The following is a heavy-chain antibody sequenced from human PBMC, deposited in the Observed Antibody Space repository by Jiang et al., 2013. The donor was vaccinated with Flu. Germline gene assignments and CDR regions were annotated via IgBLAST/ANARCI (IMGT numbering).Heavy chain of an antibody. J-gene: IGHJ2*01. CDR3: ATNLVVVPAARNYWYFDL. V-gene: IGHV5-51*03. Sequence: GAEVKKPGESLKISCKGSGYSFTSYWIGWVRQMPGKGLEWMGIIYPGDSDTRYSPSFQGQVTISADKSISTAYLQWSSLKASDTAMYYCATNLVVVPAARNYWYFDLWGRGTLVTVSS. D-gene: IGHD2-2*01. CDR2: IYPGDSDT. CDR1: GYSFTSYW.